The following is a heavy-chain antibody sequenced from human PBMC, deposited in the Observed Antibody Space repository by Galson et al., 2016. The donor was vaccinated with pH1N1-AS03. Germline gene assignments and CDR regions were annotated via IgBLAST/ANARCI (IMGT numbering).Heavy chain of an antibody. J-gene: IGHJ6*02. CDR3: ARDLKWGFGGGLTYGMDV. D-gene: IGHD5-12*01. CDR2: ISDSGGAR. CDR1: GFTFRIHE. V-gene: IGHV3-48*03. Sequence: SLRLSCAAIGFTFRIHEMNWVRQAPGKGLEWVAYISDSGGARYHADSVKGRFTISRDNDRKSLYLQMNSLRVEDTAIYYCARDLKWGFGGGLTYGMDVWGQGTTVTVSS.